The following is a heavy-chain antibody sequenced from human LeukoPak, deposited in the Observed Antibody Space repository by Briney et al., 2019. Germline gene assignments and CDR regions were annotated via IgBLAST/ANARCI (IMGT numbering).Heavy chain of an antibody. Sequence: GGSPRLSCAASGFTFSSFGMNWVRQAPGKGLDWVSSISSSGGYIYYADSVKGRFTISRDNSKNTLYLQMNSLRAEDTAVYYCAKDGTYGDYSEGWGQGTLVTVSS. CDR2: ISSSGGYI. V-gene: IGHV3-21*04. CDR3: AKDGTYGDYSEG. CDR1: GFTFSSFG. D-gene: IGHD4-17*01. J-gene: IGHJ4*02.